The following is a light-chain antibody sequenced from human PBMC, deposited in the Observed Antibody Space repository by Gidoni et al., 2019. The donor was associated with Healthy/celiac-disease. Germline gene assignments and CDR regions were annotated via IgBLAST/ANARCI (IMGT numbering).Light chain of an antibody. CDR3: QQSYSTPLT. J-gene: IGKJ3*01. CDR1: AGISSY. Sequence: DIQITASPSSLAAAVGDRVTITCRASAGISSYLYWYQQKPVKAPTLLISTASILQRGVPSRFSGSGSRTDFTLTISSLQPEDFATYYCQQSYSTPLTFGPGTKVDIK. V-gene: IGKV1-39*01. CDR2: TAS.